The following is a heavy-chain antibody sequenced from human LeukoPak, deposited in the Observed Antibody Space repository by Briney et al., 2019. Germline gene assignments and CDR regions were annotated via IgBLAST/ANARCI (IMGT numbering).Heavy chain of an antibody. CDR1: GGSISSYY. V-gene: IGHV4-4*07. J-gene: IGHJ4*02. Sequence: PSETLSLTCTVSGGSISSYYWSRIRQPAGKGLEWIGRIYTSGSTNYNPSLKSRVTMSVDTSKNQFSLKLSSVTAADTAVYYCARGGYYYDSSGPYYFDCWGQGTLVTVSS. CDR3: ARGGYYYDSSGPYYFDC. CDR2: IYTSGST. D-gene: IGHD3-22*01.